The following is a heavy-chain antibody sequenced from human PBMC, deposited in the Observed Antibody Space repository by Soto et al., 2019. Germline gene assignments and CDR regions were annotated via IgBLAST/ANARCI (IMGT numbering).Heavy chain of an antibody. CDR3: LLWFGELLDY. Sequence: ASVKVSCKASGYTFTSYYMHWVRQAPGQGLEWMGIINPSGGSTSYAQKFQGRVTMTRDTSTSTVYMGLSSLRSEDTAVYYCLLWFGELLDYWGQGTLVTVSS. D-gene: IGHD3-10*01. CDR1: GYTFTSYY. J-gene: IGHJ4*02. V-gene: IGHV1-46*01. CDR2: INPSGGST.